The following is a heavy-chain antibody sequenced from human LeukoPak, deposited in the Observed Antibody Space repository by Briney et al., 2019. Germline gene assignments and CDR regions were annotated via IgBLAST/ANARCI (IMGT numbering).Heavy chain of an antibody. D-gene: IGHD6-6*01. V-gene: IGHV3-48*04. Sequence: GGSLRLSCAASGLTFRSYSMNWVRQAPGKGLEWVSYISSSSSTIYYADSVKGRFTISRDNAKNSLYLQMNSLRAEDTAFYYCARDLWGSSSSQLATFDYWGQGTLVTVSS. J-gene: IGHJ4*02. CDR3: ARDLWGSSSSQLATFDY. CDR1: GLTFRSYS. CDR2: ISSSSSTI.